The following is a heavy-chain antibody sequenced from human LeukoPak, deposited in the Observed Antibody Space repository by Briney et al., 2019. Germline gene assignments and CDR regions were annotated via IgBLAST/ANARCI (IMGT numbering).Heavy chain of an antibody. J-gene: IGHJ4*02. D-gene: IGHD3-16*01. CDR3: ARAGGPWIRKSYYFDY. CDR1: GCSISSSNW. Sequence: SETLSLTCAVSGCSISSSNWWSWVRQPPGKGLEWIGEIYHSGSTNYNPSLKSRATISVEKSKNQFSLKLSSVTAADTAVYYCARAGGPWIRKSYYFDYWGQGTLVTVSS. V-gene: IGHV4-4*02. CDR2: IYHSGST.